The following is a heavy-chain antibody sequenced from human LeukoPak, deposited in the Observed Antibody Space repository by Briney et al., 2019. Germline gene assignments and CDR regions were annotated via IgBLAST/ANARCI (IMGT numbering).Heavy chain of an antibody. CDR1: GYTFTYYD. J-gene: IGHJ6*02. Sequence: XSVKVSCKASGYTFTYYDIIWVRQATGQGLEWMGWMSPTSGDTTYVKNFKGRVTLTRNNAISTAYMELSSVTCKDKAGYECARLLGIGIRRDPDKYAMDVWGQGTTVTVSS. D-gene: IGHD1-14*01. CDR3: ARLLGIGIRRDPDKYAMDV. CDR2: MSPTSGDT. V-gene: IGHV1-8*01.